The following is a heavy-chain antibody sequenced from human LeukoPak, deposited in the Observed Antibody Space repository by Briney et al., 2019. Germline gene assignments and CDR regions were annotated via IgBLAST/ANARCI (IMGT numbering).Heavy chain of an antibody. D-gene: IGHD3-10*01. CDR3: AKSLDGSGSYYNGDY. CDR1: GFTFSSRA. J-gene: IGHJ4*02. V-gene: IGHV3-23*01. CDR2: ISGSGDST. Sequence: GGSLRLSCAASGFTFSSRAMNWVRQAPGKGLEWVSTISGSGDSTYYADSVADRFIISRDNSKNTLYLQMNSLRAEDTALYFCAKSLDGSGSYYNGDYWGQGTLVTASS.